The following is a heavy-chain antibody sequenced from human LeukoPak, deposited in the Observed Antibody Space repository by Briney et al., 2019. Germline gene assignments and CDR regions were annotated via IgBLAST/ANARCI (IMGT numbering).Heavy chain of an antibody. CDR1: GFTFSDYY. CDR3: ARRAVYYYYAMDV. CDR2: ISSSGTTI. V-gene: IGHV3-11*01. J-gene: IGHJ6*02. D-gene: IGHD6-25*01. Sequence: GGSLRLSCAASGFTFSDYYMSWIRQAPGKGLEWVSYISSSGTTIYYADSVKGRSTISRDNAKNSLYLQMNSLRAEDTAVYYCARRAVYYYYAMDVWGQGSTVTVSS.